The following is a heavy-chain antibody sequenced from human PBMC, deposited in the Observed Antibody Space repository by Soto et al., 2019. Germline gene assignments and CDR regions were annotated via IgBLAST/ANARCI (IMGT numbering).Heavy chain of an antibody. J-gene: IGHJ5*02. CDR2: IWYDGSNK. D-gene: IGHD3-22*01. CDR1: GFTFSSYG. V-gene: IGHV3-33*01. CDR3: AREYDSSGYINWFDP. Sequence: LRLSCAASGFTFSSYGMHWVRQAPGKGLEWVAVIWYDGSNKYYADSVKGRFTISRDNSKNTLYLQMNSLRAEDTAVYYCAREYDSSGYINWFDPWGQGTLVTVSS.